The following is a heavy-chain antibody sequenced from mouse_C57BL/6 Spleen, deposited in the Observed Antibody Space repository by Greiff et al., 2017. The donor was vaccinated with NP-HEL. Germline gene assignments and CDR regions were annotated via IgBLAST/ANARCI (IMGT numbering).Heavy chain of an antibody. CDR3: ARNLYGNYVPYYAMDY. Sequence: EVKVEESGEGLVKPGGSLKLSCAASGFTFSDYGMHWVRQAPEKGLEWVAYISSGSSTIYYADTVKGRFTISRDNAKNTLFLQMTSLRSEDTAMYYCARNLYGNYVPYYAMDYWGQGTSVTVSS. CDR2: ISSGSSTI. V-gene: IGHV5-17*01. D-gene: IGHD2-1*01. CDR1: GFTFSDYG. J-gene: IGHJ4*01.